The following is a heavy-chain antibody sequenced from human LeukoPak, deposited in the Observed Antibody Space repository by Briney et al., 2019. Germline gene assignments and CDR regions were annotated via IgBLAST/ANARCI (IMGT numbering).Heavy chain of an antibody. V-gene: IGHV1-2*04. CDR2: INPNSGGT. J-gene: IGHJ5*02. D-gene: IGHD1-26*01. CDR3: AKEYLLVGGVNNCFDP. Sequence: ASVKVSCKASGYTFTGYYMHWVRQAPGQGLEWMGWINPNSGGTNYAQKFQGWVTMTRDTSISTAYMELSRLRSDDTAVYYCAKEYLLVGGVNNCFDPWGQGTLVTVSS. CDR1: GYTFTGYY.